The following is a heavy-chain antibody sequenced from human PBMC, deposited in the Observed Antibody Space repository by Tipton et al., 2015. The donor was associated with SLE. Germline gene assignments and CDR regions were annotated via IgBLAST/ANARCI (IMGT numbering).Heavy chain of an antibody. V-gene: IGHV5-51*03. CDR1: GYNFTTYW. Sequence: QLVQSGAEAKKPGESLKISCKVYGYNFTTYWIGWVRQMPGKGLEWMGIIYPGDSHTRYNPSFQGQVTISADKSITTAYLQWSSLKASDSAIYYCARGLGVVGARHLDYWGQGTLVTVSS. D-gene: IGHD1-26*01. CDR3: ARGLGVVGARHLDY. J-gene: IGHJ4*02. CDR2: IYPGDSHT.